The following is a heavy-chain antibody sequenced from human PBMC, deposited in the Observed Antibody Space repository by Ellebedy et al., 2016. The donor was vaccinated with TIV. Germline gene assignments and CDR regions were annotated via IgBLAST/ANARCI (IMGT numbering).Heavy chain of an antibody. CDR2: ISGSGDST. Sequence: GGSLRLSXAASGFTFSIYAMNWVRQAPGKGLEWVSTISGSGDSTYYADSVKGRFTISRDNSKNRLFLQMNSLRADDTAVYFCAKRGDLWGQGTLVTVSS. CDR1: GFTFSIYA. CDR3: AKRGDL. V-gene: IGHV3-23*01. D-gene: IGHD3-3*01. J-gene: IGHJ4*02.